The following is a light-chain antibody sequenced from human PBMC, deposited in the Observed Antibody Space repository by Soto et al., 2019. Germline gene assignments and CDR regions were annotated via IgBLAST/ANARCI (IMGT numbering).Light chain of an antibody. CDR2: DTN. CDR3: GAWDSSLSAEV. CDR1: SSNVGNNY. J-gene: IGLJ2*01. Sequence: QSVLTQPPSVSAAPGQKVTISCSGSSSNVGNNYVSWYQQFPGTAPKLLICDTNQRPSGIPDRFSGSKSDSSATLAITGLQAGDEADYYCGAWDSSLSAEVFGGGTKVTVL. V-gene: IGLV1-51*01.